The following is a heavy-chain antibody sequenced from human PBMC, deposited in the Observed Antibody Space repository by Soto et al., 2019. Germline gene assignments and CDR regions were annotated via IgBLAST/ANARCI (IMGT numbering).Heavy chain of an antibody. CDR1: GYTFTSYD. Sequence: ASVKVSCKASGYTFTSYDINWVRQAPGQGLEWVGWINPTSEYTAHAQKFQGRVTLTREISTATAYMELSSLTSEDTAVYFCDRQVHPGYSSDWGRGTQVTVSS. CDR2: INPTSEYT. J-gene: IGHJ4*02. V-gene: IGHV1-8*01. CDR3: DRQVHPGYSSD. D-gene: IGHD2-15*01.